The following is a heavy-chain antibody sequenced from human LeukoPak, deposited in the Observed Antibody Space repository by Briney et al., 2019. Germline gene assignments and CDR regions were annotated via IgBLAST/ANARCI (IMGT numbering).Heavy chain of an antibody. Sequence: HVASVTVSCKASGYTFTSYGISWVRQAPGQGLEWMGWISAYNGNTNYAQKLQGRVTMTTDTSTSTAYMELRSLRSDDTAVYYCATSVTLYYYGMDVWGQGTTVTVSS. CDR3: ATSVTLYYYGMDV. CDR2: ISAYNGNT. V-gene: IGHV1-18*01. J-gene: IGHJ6*02. D-gene: IGHD4-17*01. CDR1: GYTFTSYG.